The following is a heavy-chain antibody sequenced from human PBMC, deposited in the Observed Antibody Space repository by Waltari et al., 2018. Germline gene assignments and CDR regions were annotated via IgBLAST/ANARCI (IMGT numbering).Heavy chain of an antibody. J-gene: IGHJ5*02. Sequence: EMQLVQSGGGLVQPGGSLRLSCKVSEFSVTANYLAWVRQAPGTGLEGVPGINPDGSTDYADSVKGRFSISRRQSENTVYLEMNSVRPEDTGVYFCARELGLFVDPWGQGSQVIVSS. CDR1: EFSVTANY. V-gene: IGHV3-53*04. CDR3: ARELGLFVDP. CDR2: INPDGST. D-gene: IGHD3-16*01.